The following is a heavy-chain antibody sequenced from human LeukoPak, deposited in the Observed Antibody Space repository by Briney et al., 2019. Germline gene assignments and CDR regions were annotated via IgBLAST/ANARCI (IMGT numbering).Heavy chain of an antibody. V-gene: IGHV4-39*07. CDR2: IYYSGST. CDR1: GGSISSSSYY. Sequence: SETLSLTCTVSGGSISSSSYYWGWIRQPPGKGLEWIGSIYYSGSTYYNPSLKSRVTISVDTSKNQFSLKLSSVTAADTAVYYCARAHYYDSSGYFTADAFDIWGQGTMVTVSS. J-gene: IGHJ3*02. CDR3: ARAHYYDSSGYFTADAFDI. D-gene: IGHD3-22*01.